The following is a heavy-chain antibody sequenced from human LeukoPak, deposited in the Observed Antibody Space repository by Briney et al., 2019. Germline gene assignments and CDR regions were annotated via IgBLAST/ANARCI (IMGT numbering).Heavy chain of an antibody. CDR2: INYSGRT. D-gene: IGHD6-13*01. V-gene: IGHV4-59*08. CDR3: ARTISGWYYFDY. J-gene: IGHJ4*02. CDR1: GGSNSAYY. Sequence: SETLSLTCSVSGGSNSAYYWSWIRQPPGKGLEWIGYINYSGRTDYNPSLKGRVTISADTSKNQFSLKLSSVTAADTAVFYCARTISGWYYFDYWGQGTLVTVSS.